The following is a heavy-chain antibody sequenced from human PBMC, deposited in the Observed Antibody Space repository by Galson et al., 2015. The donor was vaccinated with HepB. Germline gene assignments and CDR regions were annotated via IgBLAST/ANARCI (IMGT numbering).Heavy chain of an antibody. D-gene: IGHD3-16*01. CDR2: ITSSGGSV. V-gene: IGHV3-21*05. Sequence: SLRLSCAASGFTFGTYGMNWVRQAPGEGLEWLSYITSSGGSVYYADSVKGRFIISRDNAMNSLYLQMYRLRAEGTAIYYCARARGCSYDYHFDFWGQGTLVTVSS. CDR3: ARARGCSYDYHFDF. J-gene: IGHJ4*02. CDR1: GFTFGTYG.